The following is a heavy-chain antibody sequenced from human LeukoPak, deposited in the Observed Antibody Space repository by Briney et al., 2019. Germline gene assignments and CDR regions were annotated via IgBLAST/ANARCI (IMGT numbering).Heavy chain of an antibody. CDR3: AKYYSNYVDSYFPN. Sequence: GGSLRLSCAASEFTFNNYWMHWVRQAPGKGLEWVAVIWYDGSNKYYADSVKGRFTISRDNSKNTLYLQMNSLRAEDTAVYYCAKYYSNYVDSYFPNWGQGTLVTVSS. D-gene: IGHD4-11*01. CDR2: IWYDGSNK. CDR1: EFTFNNYW. J-gene: IGHJ4*02. V-gene: IGHV3-33*08.